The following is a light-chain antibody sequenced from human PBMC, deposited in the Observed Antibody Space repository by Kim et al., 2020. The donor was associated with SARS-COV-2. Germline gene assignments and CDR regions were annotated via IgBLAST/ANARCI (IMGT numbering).Light chain of an antibody. CDR2: NVN. Sequence: QSALTQPASVSESPGQSITISCTGSSSDVGAYNHVSWYQQHPDKVPKLMIYNVNKRPSGVSSRFSGSKSGNTASLTISGLQTEDEADYYCSSFTTSTTWVFGGGTKMTVL. J-gene: IGLJ3*02. V-gene: IGLV2-14*01. CDR1: SSDVGAYNH. CDR3: SSFTTSTTWV.